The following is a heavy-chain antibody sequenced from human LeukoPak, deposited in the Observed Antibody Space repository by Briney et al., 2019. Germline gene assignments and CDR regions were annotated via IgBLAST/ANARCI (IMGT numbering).Heavy chain of an antibody. CDR2: IYYSGST. CDR1: GGSISSSSYY. D-gene: IGHD3-22*01. CDR3: ARGHSSGYYNAFDI. Sequence: SETLSLTCTVSGGSISSSSYYWGWIRQPPGNGLEWIGSIYYSGSTYYNPSLKSRVTISVDTSKNQFSLKLSSVTAADTAVYYCARGHSSGYYNAFDIWGQGTMVTVSS. V-gene: IGHV4-39*01. J-gene: IGHJ3*02.